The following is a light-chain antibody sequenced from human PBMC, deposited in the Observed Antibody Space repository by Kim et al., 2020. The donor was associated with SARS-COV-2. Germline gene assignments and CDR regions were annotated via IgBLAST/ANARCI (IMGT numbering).Light chain of an antibody. CDR3: QAWDSSTAWV. CDR1: KLGDKY. CDR2: QDS. J-gene: IGLJ2*01. Sequence: SYELTQPPSVSVSPGQTASITCSGDKLGDKYACWYQQKPGQSPVLVTYQDSKRPSGIPERFSGSNSGNTATLTISGTQAMDEADYYCQAWDSSTAWVFGGGTQLTVL. V-gene: IGLV3-1*01.